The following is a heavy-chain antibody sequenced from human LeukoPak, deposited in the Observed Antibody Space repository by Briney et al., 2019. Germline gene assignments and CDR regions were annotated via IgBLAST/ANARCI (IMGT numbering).Heavy chain of an antibody. CDR1: GYTLTGIF. CDR2: FNPEDVEE. Sequence: ALVKVSCKVSGYTLTGIFMLSVRQAPGQRLEWMGGFNPEDVEESYAQSYQGRLTVTEDTSTDTAYMKLSSLRAEDTAMYYCATEIASYGDVHYFDSWGQGTLVTVSS. V-gene: IGHV1-24*01. J-gene: IGHJ4*02. CDR3: ATEIASYGDVHYFDS. D-gene: IGHD4-17*01.